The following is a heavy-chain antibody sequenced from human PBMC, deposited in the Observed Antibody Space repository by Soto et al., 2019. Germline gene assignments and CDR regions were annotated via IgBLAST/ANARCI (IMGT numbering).Heavy chain of an antibody. CDR3: AKRIAVAGTPGSYYYYGMDV. CDR2: IGGSGSNT. V-gene: IGHV3-23*01. Sequence: GGSLRLSCAASGFTFSNYAMSWVRQAPGKGLEWVSGIGGSGSNTYYADSVKGRFTISRDNSKNTLYLQMNSLRAEDTAVYYCAKRIAVAGTPGSYYYYGMDVWGQGTTVTVSS. D-gene: IGHD6-19*01. CDR1: GFTFSNYA. J-gene: IGHJ6*02.